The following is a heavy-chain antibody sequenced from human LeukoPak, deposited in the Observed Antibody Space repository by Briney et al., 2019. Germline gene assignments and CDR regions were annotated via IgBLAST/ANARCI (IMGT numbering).Heavy chain of an antibody. CDR2: ISSSGSTI. D-gene: IGHD5-24*01. CDR3: AKDARARDGHKFNFDH. V-gene: IGHV3-48*03. Sequence: GGSLRLSCAASGFSFSSYEMNWVRQAPGKGLEWVSYISSSGSTIYYADSVKGRFTISRDNAKNSLYLQMNSLRAEDTAVYYCAKDARARDGHKFNFDHWGQGTLVTVSS. CDR1: GFSFSSYE. J-gene: IGHJ4*02.